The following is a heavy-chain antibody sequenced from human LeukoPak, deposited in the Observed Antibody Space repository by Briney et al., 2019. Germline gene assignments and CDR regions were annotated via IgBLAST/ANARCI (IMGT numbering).Heavy chain of an antibody. J-gene: IGHJ5*02. D-gene: IGHD6-19*01. Sequence: PSETLSLTCTVSGGSISSSSYYWGWIRQPPGKGLEWIGSIYYSGSTYYNPSLKSRVTISVDTSKNQFSLKLSSVTAADTAAYYCARHPPYSSGWPWGQGTLVTVSS. CDR1: GGSISSSSYY. CDR3: ARHPPYSSGWP. V-gene: IGHV4-39*01. CDR2: IYYSGST.